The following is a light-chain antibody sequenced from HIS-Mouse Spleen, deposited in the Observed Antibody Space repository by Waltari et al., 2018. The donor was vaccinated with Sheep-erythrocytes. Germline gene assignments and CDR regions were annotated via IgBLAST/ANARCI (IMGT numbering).Light chain of an antibody. CDR2: DVS. J-gene: IGLJ1*01. CDR1: SSDVGGSKY. Sequence: QSALTQPRSVSGSPGQSVTISCPGTSSDVGGSKYVSWYQQNPGKAPKPMIYDVSKRPSGVPDRFSGSKSGNTASLTISGLQAEDEADYYCCSYAGSYNHVFATGTKVTVL. V-gene: IGLV2-11*01. CDR3: CSYAGSYNHV.